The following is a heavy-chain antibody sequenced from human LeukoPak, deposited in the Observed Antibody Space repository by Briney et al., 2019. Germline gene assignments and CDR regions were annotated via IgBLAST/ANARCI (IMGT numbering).Heavy chain of an antibody. Sequence: SETLSLTCTVSGGSISNYYWTWIRQPPGKGLEWIGFISYSGNTNYNPSLKSRVTISVDTSKNQFSLKLNSVTAADTAVYFCARGGLGNHKFFDIWGQGTMVTVSS. J-gene: IGHJ3*02. CDR2: ISYSGNT. D-gene: IGHD1-14*01. CDR1: GGSISNYY. V-gene: IGHV4-59*12. CDR3: ARGGLGNHKFFDI.